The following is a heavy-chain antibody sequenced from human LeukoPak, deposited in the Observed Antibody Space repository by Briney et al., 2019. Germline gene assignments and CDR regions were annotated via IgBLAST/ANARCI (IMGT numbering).Heavy chain of an antibody. CDR1: GFTFSSYN. CDR3: ARPRLYDSSGPLGY. CDR2: ISSSSIYI. V-gene: IGHV3-21*04. Sequence: KAGGSLRLSCAASGFTFSSYNMNWVRQAPGKGLEWVPSISSSSIYIYYADSVKGRFTISRDNAKNSLYLQMNSLRAEDTAVYYCARPRLYDSSGPLGYWGQGTLVTVSS. D-gene: IGHD3-22*01. J-gene: IGHJ4*02.